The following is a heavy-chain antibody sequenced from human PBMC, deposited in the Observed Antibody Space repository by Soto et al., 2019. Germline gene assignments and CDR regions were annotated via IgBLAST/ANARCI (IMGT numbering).Heavy chain of an antibody. V-gene: IGHV3-48*01. CDR3: ASRLDSSSWYFTDAFDI. CDR2: ISSSSSTI. D-gene: IGHD6-13*01. J-gene: IGHJ3*02. Sequence: QPGGSLRLSCAASGFTFSRYSMNWVRQALGKELEWVSYISSSSSTIYYADSVKGRFTISRDNAKNSLYLQMNSLRAEDTAVYYCASRLDSSSWYFTDAFDIWGQGTMVIVSS. CDR1: GFTFSRYS.